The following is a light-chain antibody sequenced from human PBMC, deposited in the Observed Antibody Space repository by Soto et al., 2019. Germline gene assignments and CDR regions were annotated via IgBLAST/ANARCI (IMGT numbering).Light chain of an antibody. CDR2: AAS. CDR1: QSIDNF. J-gene: IGKJ2*01. CDR3: QQSYSLPYT. Sequence: DIETTQSPSCLSSSVADIFTVTCRPSQSIDNFLNWYQQKPGKAPNLLIYAASSLQSGVSSRFSGSGSGTDFTLTISSLQPEDSATYYCQQSYSLPYTFGQGTKVDIK. V-gene: IGKV1-39*01.